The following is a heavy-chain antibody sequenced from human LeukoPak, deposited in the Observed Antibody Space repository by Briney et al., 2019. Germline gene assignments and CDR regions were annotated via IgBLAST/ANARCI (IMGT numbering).Heavy chain of an antibody. CDR3: ARRGMTTGSGGDY. CDR2: IYYSGST. V-gene: IGHV4-39*01. D-gene: IGHD4-17*01. J-gene: IGHJ4*02. CDR1: GGSISSSGYY. Sequence: PSETLSLTCTVSGGSISSSGYYWGWIRQPPGKGLEWIGSIYYSGSTYYNPSLKSRVTISVDTSKNQFSLKLSSVTAADTAVYYCARRGMTTGSGGDYWGQGTLVTVSS.